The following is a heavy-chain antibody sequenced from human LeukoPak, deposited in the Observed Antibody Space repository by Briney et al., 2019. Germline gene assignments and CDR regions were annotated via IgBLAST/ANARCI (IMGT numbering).Heavy chain of an antibody. Sequence: SETLSLTCTVSGGSISSYYWSWIRQPPGKGLEWIGYIYYSGSTNYNPSLKSRVTILVDTSKNQFSLKLSSVTAADTAVYYCARTAAPGYCSGGSCYYYYYMDVWGKGTTVTISS. V-gene: IGHV4-59*01. CDR1: GGSISSYY. CDR2: IYYSGST. CDR3: ARTAAPGYCSGGSCYYYYYMDV. J-gene: IGHJ6*03. D-gene: IGHD2-15*01.